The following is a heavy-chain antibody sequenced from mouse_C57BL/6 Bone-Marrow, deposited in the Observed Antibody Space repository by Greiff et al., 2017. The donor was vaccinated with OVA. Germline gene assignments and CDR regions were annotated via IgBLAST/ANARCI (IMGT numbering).Heavy chain of an antibody. V-gene: IGHV1-26*01. CDR3: ARSRGGYAMDY. CDR1: GYTFTDYY. Sequence: VQLQQSGPELVKPGASVKISCKASGYTFTDYYMNWVKQSHGKSLEWIGDINPNNGGTSYNQKFKGKATLTVDKSSSTAYMELRSLTSEDSAVYYCARSRGGYAMDYWGQGTSVTVSS. J-gene: IGHJ4*01. CDR2: INPNNGGT.